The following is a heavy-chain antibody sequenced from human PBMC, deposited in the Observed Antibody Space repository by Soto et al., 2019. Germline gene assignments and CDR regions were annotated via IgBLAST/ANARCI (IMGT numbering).Heavy chain of an antibody. J-gene: IGHJ5*02. Sequence: SETLSLTCAVSGDSIGSGDFYWTWIRQSPGKGLEYIGYIYKSGRTYYNPSLKSRPIISLDTSKSQFFLRLSSVTASDTAIYYCARGLSASSGWFDPWGQGTLVTVSS. CDR2: IYKSGRT. CDR3: ARGLSASSGWFDP. CDR1: GDSIGSGDFY. V-gene: IGHV4-30-4*01. D-gene: IGHD6-6*01.